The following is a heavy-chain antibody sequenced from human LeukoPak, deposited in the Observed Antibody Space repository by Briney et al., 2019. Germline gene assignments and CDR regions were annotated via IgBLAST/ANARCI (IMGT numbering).Heavy chain of an antibody. J-gene: IGHJ2*01. CDR1: GGSITSYY. CDR2: MYTSGST. V-gene: IGHV4-4*07. D-gene: IGHD3-22*01. Sequence: PSETLSLTCTVSGGSITSYYWSWIRQPAGKGLEWIGRMYTSGSTNYNPSLKGRVTMSIDTSKNQFSLKLSSVTAADTAVYFCARGVYFDSSGLSPALDLWGRGTLVTVSS. CDR3: ARGVYFDSSGLSPALDL.